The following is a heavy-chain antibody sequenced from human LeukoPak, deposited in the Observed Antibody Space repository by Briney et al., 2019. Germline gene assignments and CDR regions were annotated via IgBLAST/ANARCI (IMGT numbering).Heavy chain of an antibody. D-gene: IGHD4-17*01. CDR2: ISGSGGST. CDR3: AKSTYYGDYGYYYGMDV. J-gene: IGHJ6*02. Sequence: PGGSLRLSCAASGFTFSSYAMSWVRQAPGKGLEWVSAISGSGGSTYYADSVKGRFTISRDNSKNTLYLQMTSLRAEDTAVYYCAKSTYYGDYGYYYGMDVWGQGTTVTVSS. V-gene: IGHV3-23*01. CDR1: GFTFSSYA.